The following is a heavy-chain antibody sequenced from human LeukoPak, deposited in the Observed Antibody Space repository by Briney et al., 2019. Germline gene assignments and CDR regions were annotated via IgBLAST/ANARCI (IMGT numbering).Heavy chain of an antibody. Sequence: GGSLRLSCAASGFTFSSYAMSWVRQAPGKGLEWVSAIGGSGGSTYYADSVKGRFTISRDNSKNTLYLQMNSLRAEDTAVYYCAKDQVPAAHSGSYGIWNYWGQGTLVTVSS. CDR3: AKDQVPAAHSGSYGIWNY. CDR1: GFTFSSYA. D-gene: IGHD1-26*01. V-gene: IGHV3-23*01. J-gene: IGHJ4*02. CDR2: IGGSGGST.